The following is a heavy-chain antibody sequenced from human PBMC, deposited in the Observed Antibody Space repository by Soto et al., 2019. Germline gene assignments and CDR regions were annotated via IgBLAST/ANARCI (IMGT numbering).Heavy chain of an antibody. Sequence: GGSLRLSCAASGFTCSSYAMSWVRQAPGKGLEWVSAISGSGGSTYYADSVKGRFTISRDNSKNTLYLQMNSLRAEDTAVYYCAKDKGYIVVVHAFDIWGQGTMVTVSS. CDR2: ISGSGGST. CDR3: AKDKGYIVVVHAFDI. V-gene: IGHV3-23*01. CDR1: GFTCSSYA. J-gene: IGHJ3*02. D-gene: IGHD2-15*01.